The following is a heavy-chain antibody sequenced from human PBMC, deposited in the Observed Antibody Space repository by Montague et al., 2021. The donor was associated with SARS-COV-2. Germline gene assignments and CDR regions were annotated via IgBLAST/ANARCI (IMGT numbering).Heavy chain of an antibody. CDR3: ARERYAFSLTRGSTWFDP. CDR1: GGSFSAYY. CDR2: INHSGST. J-gene: IGHJ5*02. Sequence: SETLSLNCAVYGGSFSAYYWSWIRQPPGKGLEWIGEINHSGSTNYNPSLKSRVTISVDTSKNQFSLKLSSVTAADTAVYYCARERYAFSLTRGSTWFDPWGQGTLVTVSS. D-gene: IGHD3/OR15-3a*01. V-gene: IGHV4-34*01.